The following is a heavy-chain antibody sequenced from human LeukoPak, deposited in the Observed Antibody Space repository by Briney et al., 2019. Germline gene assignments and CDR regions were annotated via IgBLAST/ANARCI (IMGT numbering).Heavy chain of an antibody. V-gene: IGHV4-34*01. CDR2: INHRGST. CDR3: ARWYYDSSGYRYFDY. CDR1: GGSFSGYY. Sequence: SETLSLTCAVYGGSFSGYYWSWVRQPPGKGLEWIGEINHRGSTNYNPSLKSRVTISVDTSKNQFSLKLSSVTAADTAVYYCARWYYDSSGYRYFDYWGQGTLVTVSS. J-gene: IGHJ4*02. D-gene: IGHD3-22*01.